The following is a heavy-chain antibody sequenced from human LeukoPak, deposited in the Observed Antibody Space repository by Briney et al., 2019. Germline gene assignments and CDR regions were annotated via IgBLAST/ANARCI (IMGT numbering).Heavy chain of an antibody. D-gene: IGHD3-10*01. CDR3: ATSYGSGSYYNVYY. V-gene: IGHV1-18*04. CDR1: GYTFICYY. Sequence: ASVTVSCKASGYTFICYYIHWVRQAPGQGLEWMGWISAYNGNTNYAQKLQGRVTMTTDTSTSTAYMELRSLRSDDTAVYYCATSYGSGSYYNVYYWGQGTLVTVSS. J-gene: IGHJ4*02. CDR2: ISAYNGNT.